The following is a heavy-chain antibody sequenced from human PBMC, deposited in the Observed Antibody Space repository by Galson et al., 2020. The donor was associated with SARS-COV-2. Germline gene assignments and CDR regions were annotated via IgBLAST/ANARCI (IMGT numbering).Heavy chain of an antibody. V-gene: IGHV4-31*03. CDR3: ARAFEAYGMDV. CDR1: GGSISSGGYY. CDR2: IYYSGST. J-gene: IGHJ6*02. Sequence: SETLSLTCTVSGGSISSGGYYWSWIRQHPGKGLEWIGYIYYSGSTYYNPSLKSRVTISVDTSKNQFSLKLSSVTAADTTVYYCARAFEAYGMDVWGQGTTVTVSS.